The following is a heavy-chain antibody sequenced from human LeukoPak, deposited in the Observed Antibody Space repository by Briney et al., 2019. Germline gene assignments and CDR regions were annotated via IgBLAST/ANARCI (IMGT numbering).Heavy chain of an antibody. CDR2: MYYRGTT. V-gene: IGHV4-39*02. J-gene: IGHJ4*02. CDR3: AREYSRSVVAGSRPDL. D-gene: IGHD2-21*01. Sequence: PSETLSLTCSVSGGSISSSSYHWGWIRQSPAKGLEWIGSMYYRGTTYENSSLKSRLTLSIDTSNNQFSLKLTSVTAADTAVYFCAREYSRSVVAGSRPDLWGQGLLVTVSS. CDR1: GGSISSSSYH.